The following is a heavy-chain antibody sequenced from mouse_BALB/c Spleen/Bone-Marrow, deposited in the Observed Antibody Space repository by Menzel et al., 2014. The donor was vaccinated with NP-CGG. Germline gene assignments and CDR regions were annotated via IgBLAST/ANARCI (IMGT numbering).Heavy chain of an antibody. Sequence: QVQLQQSGAELVKPGASVKLSCKASGYTFTNYYMYWVKQRPGQGLEWIGEITPSNGGSNFIEKFKNKATLTVDKSSSTAYMQLSSLTSEDSAVYYCSSEGAYWGQGTLVTVSA. CDR3: SSEGAY. V-gene: IGHV1S81*02. CDR1: GYTFTNYY. J-gene: IGHJ3*01. CDR2: ITPSNGGS.